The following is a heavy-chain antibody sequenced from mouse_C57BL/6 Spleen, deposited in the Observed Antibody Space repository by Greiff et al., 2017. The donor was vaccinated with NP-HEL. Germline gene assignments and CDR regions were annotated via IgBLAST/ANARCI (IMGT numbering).Heavy chain of an antibody. V-gene: IGHV1-52*01. CDR3: ARGDYDVWYFDV. J-gene: IGHJ1*03. CDR2: IDPSDSET. CDR1: GYTFTSYW. Sequence: QVQLQQPGAELVRPGSSVKLSCKASGYTFTSYWMHWVKQRPIQGLEWIGNIDPSDSETHYNQKFKDKATLTVDKSSSTAYMQLSSLTSEDSAVYYCARGDYDVWYFDVWGTGTTVTVSS. D-gene: IGHD2-4*01.